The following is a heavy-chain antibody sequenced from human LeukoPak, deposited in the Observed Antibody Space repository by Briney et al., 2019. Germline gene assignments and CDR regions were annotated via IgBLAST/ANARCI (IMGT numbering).Heavy chain of an antibody. CDR1: GYIFTSYW. CDR2: IYPGDSDT. V-gene: IGHV5-51*01. Sequence: GASLKISSKGSGYIFTSYWIGWVRQMPGKGLEWMGIIYPGDSDTRYSPSFQGQVTISADKSISTAYLQWSSLKASDTAMYYCATAGGYCSSTSCYAAEYFQHWGQGTLVTVSS. J-gene: IGHJ1*01. CDR3: ATAGGYCSSTSCYAAEYFQH. D-gene: IGHD2-2*01.